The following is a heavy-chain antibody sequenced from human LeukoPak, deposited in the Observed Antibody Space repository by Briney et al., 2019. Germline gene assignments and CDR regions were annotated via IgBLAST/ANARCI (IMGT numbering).Heavy chain of an antibody. J-gene: IGHJ4*02. CDR1: GFTFDDYA. D-gene: IGHD2-8*02. CDR3: AGGVPPSG. V-gene: IGHV3-9*01. Sequence: GRSLRLSCAASGFTFDDYAMHWVRQAPGKGLEWVSGISWNSGSIGYADSVKGRFTISRDNAKNSLHLQMNSLRAEDTALYYCAGGVPPSGWGQGTLVTVSS. CDR2: ISWNSGSI.